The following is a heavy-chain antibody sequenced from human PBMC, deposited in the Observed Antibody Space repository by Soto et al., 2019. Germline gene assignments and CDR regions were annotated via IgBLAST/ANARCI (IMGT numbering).Heavy chain of an antibody. CDR2: IYPGDPDT. V-gene: IGHV5-51*01. Sequence: GESLKISGKASGDSFSTYWIGWVRQMPGKGLEWMGIIYPGDPDTKYSPSLQGQVTISADTSISTAYLQWTSLKASDTAMYYCARSRRGAYSSGWYSPSGYYNYGIDVWGQGTKVTVSS. CDR3: ARSRRGAYSSGWYSPSGYYNYGIDV. D-gene: IGHD6-19*01. CDR1: GDSFSTYW. J-gene: IGHJ6*02.